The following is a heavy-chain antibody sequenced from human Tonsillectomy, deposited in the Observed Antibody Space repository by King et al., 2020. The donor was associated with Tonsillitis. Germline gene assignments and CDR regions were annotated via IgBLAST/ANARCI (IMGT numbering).Heavy chain of an antibody. CDR1: GYSFTSYW. V-gene: IGHV5-51*01. J-gene: IGHJ3*02. Sequence: DVQLVESGAEVKKPGESLKISCKGSGYSFTSYWIGWVRQMPGKGLEWMGIIYPADSDARKRQSFQGQVIFSADKSISTACLQWSSLRASYTAMYYCGRQGPLNAFDIWGHGTKVTVTS. CDR3: GRQGPLNAFDI. CDR2: IYPADSDA.